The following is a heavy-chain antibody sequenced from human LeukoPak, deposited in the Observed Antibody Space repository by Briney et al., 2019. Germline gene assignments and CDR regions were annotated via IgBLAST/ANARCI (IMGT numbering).Heavy chain of an antibody. CDR1: GGSISSYY. V-gene: IGHV4-59*01. J-gene: IGHJ4*02. D-gene: IGHD3-16*01. Sequence: SETLSLTCTVSGGSISSYYWSWIRQPPGKGLEWIGYSHYSGSTNYNSSLKSRVTISVDTSRSLFTLKLTSVTAADTAVYYCARVGSGFVDYWGQGTLVTVSS. CDR2: SHYSGST. CDR3: ARVGSGFVDY.